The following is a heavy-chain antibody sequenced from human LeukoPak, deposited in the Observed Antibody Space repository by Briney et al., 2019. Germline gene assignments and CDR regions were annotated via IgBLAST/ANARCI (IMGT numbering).Heavy chain of an antibody. V-gene: IGHV4-59*01. CDR3: ARGDYAFPFGY. CDR2: IYYNGST. D-gene: IGHD3-16*01. Sequence: SETLSLTCTVSGASIRSYYWSWIRQPPRKGLEWIGYIYYNGSTNYNPSVKSRVTISVDTSKNQFSLKLSSVTAADTAVYYCARGDYAFPFGYWGQGTLVTVSS. CDR1: GASIRSYY. J-gene: IGHJ4*02.